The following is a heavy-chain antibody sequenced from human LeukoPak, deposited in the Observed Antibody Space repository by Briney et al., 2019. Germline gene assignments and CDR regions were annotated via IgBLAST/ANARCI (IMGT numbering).Heavy chain of an antibody. CDR2: ISSSSSYI. CDR1: GFTFSSYS. Sequence: GGSLRLSCAASGFTFSSYSMNWVRQAPGKGLEWVSSISSSSSYIYYADSVKGRFTISRDNAKNSLYLQMNSLRAEDTAVYYCAKAYTMYYFDYWGQGTLVTVSS. J-gene: IGHJ4*02. CDR3: AKAYTMYYFDY. V-gene: IGHV3-21*01. D-gene: IGHD4-11*01.